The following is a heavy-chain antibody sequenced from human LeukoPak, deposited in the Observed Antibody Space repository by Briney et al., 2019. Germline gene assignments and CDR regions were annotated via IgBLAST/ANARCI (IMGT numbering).Heavy chain of an antibody. D-gene: IGHD3-3*01. CDR3: ARDLGPWYDFWSGYFGY. J-gene: IGHJ4*02. CDR2: IKQDGSEK. V-gene: IGHV3-7*01. CDR1: GFTFSSYW. Sequence: PGGSLRLSCAASGFTFSSYWMSWVRQAPGKGLEWVANIKQDGSEKYCVDSVKGRFTISRDNAKNSLYLQMNSLRAEDTAVYYCARDLGPWYDFWSGYFGYWGQGTLVTVSS.